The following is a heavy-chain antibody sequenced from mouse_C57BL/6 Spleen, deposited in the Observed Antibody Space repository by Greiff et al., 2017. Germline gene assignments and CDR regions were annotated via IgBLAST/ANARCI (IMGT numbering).Heavy chain of an antibody. Sequence: EVQLQQSGPELVKPGASVKISCKASGYTFTDYYMNWVKQSHGKSLEWIGDINPNNGGTSYNQKFKGKATLTVDKSSSTAYMELRSLTSEDSAVYYCARSDYDYDVGYAMDYWGQGTSVTVSS. V-gene: IGHV1-26*01. D-gene: IGHD2-4*01. CDR3: ARSDYDYDVGYAMDY. CDR1: GYTFTDYY. CDR2: INPNNGGT. J-gene: IGHJ4*01.